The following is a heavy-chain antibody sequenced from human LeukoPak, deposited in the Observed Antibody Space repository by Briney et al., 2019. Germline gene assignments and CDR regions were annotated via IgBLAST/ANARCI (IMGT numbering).Heavy chain of an antibody. D-gene: IGHD3-22*01. J-gene: IGHJ4*02. CDR2: IYYSGNT. Sequence: SETLSLTCTVSGVSISSSNSYWGWIRQPPGKGLEWIGSIYYSGNTYYNASLKSQVSISIDTSKNQFSLKLSSVTAADTAVYYCARVSRFLYYYDSSGYYYFDYWGQGTLVTVSS. V-gene: IGHV4-39*07. CDR1: GVSISSSNSY. CDR3: ARVSRFLYYYDSSGYYYFDY.